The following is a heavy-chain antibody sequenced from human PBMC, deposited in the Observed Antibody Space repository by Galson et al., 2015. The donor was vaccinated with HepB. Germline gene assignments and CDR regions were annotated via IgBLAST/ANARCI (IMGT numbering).Heavy chain of an antibody. CDR1: GFNFSIYS. D-gene: IGHD4-17*01. CDR3: ARNYGDSNGYYGLDV. J-gene: IGHJ6*02. V-gene: IGHV3-21*01. Sequence: SLRLSCAASGFNFSIYSMNWVRQAPGKGLEWVSTISSRGSSIYYADSVKGRFTISRDNAKKSLYLQMNSLRAEDTAVYYCARNYGDSNGYYGLDVWVQGTTVTVSS. CDR2: ISSRGSSI.